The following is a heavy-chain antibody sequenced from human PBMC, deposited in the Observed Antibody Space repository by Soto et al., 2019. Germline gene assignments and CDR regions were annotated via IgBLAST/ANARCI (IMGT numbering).Heavy chain of an antibody. J-gene: IGHJ6*03. CDR1: SGCISGYY. V-gene: IGHV4-59*08. CDR2: IYSSGTT. D-gene: IGHD3-3*01. CDR3: ARQASYDFWDGRFYYNYDMDV. Sequence: QVQLQESGPGLVKPSETLSLSCTVSSGCISGYYWSWIRQPPGQGLEWIGSIYSSGTTSYNPSLRSGVTMSVDTTKSQFSHNLSSVTAAGTAVYYCARQASYDFWDGRFYYNYDMDVCGKGTPVTVFS.